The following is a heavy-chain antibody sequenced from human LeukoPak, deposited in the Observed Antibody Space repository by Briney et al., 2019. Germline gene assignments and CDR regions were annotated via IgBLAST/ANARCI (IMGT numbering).Heavy chain of an antibody. V-gene: IGHV5-51*01. D-gene: IGHD3-9*01. CDR2: IYPDDSDT. J-gene: IGHJ4*02. CDR3: ARVFDILTGYYIRAFDC. Sequence: GESLKISCKGSGYSLTTYWIAWVRQMPGKGLEWMGIIYPDDSDTRYSPSFEGQVTISADKSISTAYLQWSSLKASDTAMYYCARVFDILTGYYIRAFDCWGQGTLVTVSS. CDR1: GYSLTTYW.